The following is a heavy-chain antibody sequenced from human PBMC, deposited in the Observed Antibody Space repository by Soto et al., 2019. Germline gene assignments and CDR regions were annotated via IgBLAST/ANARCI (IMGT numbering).Heavy chain of an antibody. Sequence: GGSLRLSCAASGFTFSDYYMSRIRQAPGKGLEWVSYISSSSSYTNYADSVKGRFTISRDNAKNSLYLQMNSLRAEDTAVYYCARDPYYYYYGMDVWGQGTTVTVSS. CDR1: GFTFSDYY. CDR3: ARDPYYYYYGMDV. CDR2: ISSSSSYT. V-gene: IGHV3-11*06. J-gene: IGHJ6*02.